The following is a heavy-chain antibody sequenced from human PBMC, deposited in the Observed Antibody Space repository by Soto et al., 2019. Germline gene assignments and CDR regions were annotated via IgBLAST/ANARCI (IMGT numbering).Heavy chain of an antibody. CDR1: GFTFSSYG. CDR3: ARAADYGDYDYFDY. D-gene: IGHD4-17*01. CDR2: IWYDGSNK. J-gene: IGHJ4*02. Sequence: GGSLRLSCAASGFTFSSYGMHWVRQAPGKGLEWVAVIWYDGSNKYYADSVKGRFTISRDNSKNTLYLQMNSLRAEDTAVYYCARAADYGDYDYFDYWGQGTLVTVSS. V-gene: IGHV3-33*01.